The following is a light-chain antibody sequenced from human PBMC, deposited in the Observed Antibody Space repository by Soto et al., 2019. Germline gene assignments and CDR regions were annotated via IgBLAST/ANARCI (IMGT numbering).Light chain of an antibody. V-gene: IGKV3D-20*02. CDR2: DAS. CDR1: QSFSSSS. Sequence: EIVLTQSPGTLSLSPGARATLSCRARQSFSSSSLAWYQQNPGQAPRLLIYDASNRATGIPARFSGSGSGTDFTLTISSLEPEDFAVYYCQQRSNWPPITFGQGTRLEIK. CDR3: QQRSNWPPIT. J-gene: IGKJ5*01.